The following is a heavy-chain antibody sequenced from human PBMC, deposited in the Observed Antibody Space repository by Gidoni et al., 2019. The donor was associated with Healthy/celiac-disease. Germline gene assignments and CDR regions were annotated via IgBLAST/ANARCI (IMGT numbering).Heavy chain of an antibody. CDR1: GFTFSSYW. D-gene: IGHD1-26*01. J-gene: IGHJ3*02. CDR3: AREGGSYYLDAFDI. Sequence: EVQLVESGGGVVQPGGSLRLSCAASGFTFSSYWMHWFRQAPGKVLVWVSRINPDGRSTSYADSVKGRFTISRDNAKNTLFLQMNSLRGEDTAVYYCAREGGSYYLDAFDIWGQGTMVTVSA. CDR2: INPDGRST. V-gene: IGHV3-74*01.